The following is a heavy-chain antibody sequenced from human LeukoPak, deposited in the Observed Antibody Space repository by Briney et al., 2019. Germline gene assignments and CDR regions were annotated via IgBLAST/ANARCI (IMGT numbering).Heavy chain of an antibody. Sequence: GRSLRLSCAASGFTFSSYGMHWVRQAPGKGLEWVAVIWYDGSNKYYADSVKGRFTISRDNSKNTLYLQMNSLRAEDTAVYYCAKDLGSYYYYYMDVWGKGTTVTVSS. CDR2: IWYDGSNK. D-gene: IGHD3-10*01. CDR3: AKDLGSYYYYYMDV. CDR1: GFTFSSYG. J-gene: IGHJ6*03. V-gene: IGHV3-33*06.